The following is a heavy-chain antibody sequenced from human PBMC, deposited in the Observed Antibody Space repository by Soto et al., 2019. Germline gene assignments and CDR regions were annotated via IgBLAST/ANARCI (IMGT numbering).Heavy chain of an antibody. CDR3: ARDVSGTTGTYGPGY. CDR1: GGTFSSYA. CDR2: LIPIFGTA. J-gene: IGHJ4*02. D-gene: IGHD1-1*01. V-gene: IGHV1-69*12. Sequence: QVQLVQSGAEVKKPGSSVKVACKASGGTFSSYAISWVRQAPGQGLEWMGGLIPIFGTANYAQKFQGRVTITADESTSTASMELSGLRSEGTAAYSCARDVSGTTGTYGPGYWGQGTMVAFSS.